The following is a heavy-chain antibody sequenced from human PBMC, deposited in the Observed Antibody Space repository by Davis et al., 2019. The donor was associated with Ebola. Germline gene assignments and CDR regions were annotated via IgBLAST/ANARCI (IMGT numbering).Heavy chain of an antibody. CDR2: INHSGST. CDR3: ARGVGYSSSSVYYYYGMDA. J-gene: IGHJ6*02. V-gene: IGHV4-34*01. D-gene: IGHD6-6*01. Sequence: PSETLSLTCAVYGGSFSGYYWSWIRQPPGKGLEWIGEINHSGSTNYNPSLKSRVTISVDTSKNQFSLKLSSVTAADTAVYYCARGVGYSSSSVYYYYGMDAWGQGTTVTVSS. CDR1: GGSFSGYY.